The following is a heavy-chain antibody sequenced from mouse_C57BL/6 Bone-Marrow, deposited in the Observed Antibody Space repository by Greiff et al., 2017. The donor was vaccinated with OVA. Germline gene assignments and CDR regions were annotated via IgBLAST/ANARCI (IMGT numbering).Heavy chain of an antibody. V-gene: IGHV1-82*01. CDR3: ARHEYGYYATYLDY. Sequence: VQLQQSGPELVKPGASVKISCKASGYAFSSSWMNWVKQRPGKGLAWIGRIYPGDGVTNYNGKFKGKATLTADKSSSTAYMQLSSLKYEYAAGSVSARHEYGYYATYLDYRGQDATLTGYS. J-gene: IGHJ2*01. CDR1: GYAFSSSW. D-gene: IGHD2-10*02. CDR2: IYPGDGVT.